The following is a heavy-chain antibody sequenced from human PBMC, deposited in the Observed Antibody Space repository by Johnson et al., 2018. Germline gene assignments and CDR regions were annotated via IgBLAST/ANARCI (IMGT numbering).Heavy chain of an antibody. CDR2: ISYDGSNK. CDR3: VKGDQAAFES. Sequence: QVQLVESGGGVVQPGRSLRLSCAGSGFSFSTYGMHWVRQAPGKGLEWVSVISYDGSNKDYADSVKGRFAISRDNSKNTLFLQINSLRTEDTAVYYCVKGDQAAFESWGHGTTVTVSS. V-gene: IGHV3-30*18. CDR1: GFSFSTYG. J-gene: IGHJ3*02.